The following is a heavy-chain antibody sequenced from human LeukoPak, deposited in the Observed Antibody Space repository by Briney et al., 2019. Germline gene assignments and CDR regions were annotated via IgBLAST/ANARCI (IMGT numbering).Heavy chain of an antibody. CDR1: GFTFSSYS. CDR3: ARDRGFGQADV. J-gene: IGHJ6*04. Sequence: GGSLRLSCAASGFTFSSYSMNWVRQAPGKGLEWVANIKQDGGEKYYVDSVTGRFTISRDNAKNSLYLQMNSLRAEDTAVYYCARDRGFGQADVWGKGTTVTVSS. D-gene: IGHD3-10*01. V-gene: IGHV3-7*01. CDR2: IKQDGGEK.